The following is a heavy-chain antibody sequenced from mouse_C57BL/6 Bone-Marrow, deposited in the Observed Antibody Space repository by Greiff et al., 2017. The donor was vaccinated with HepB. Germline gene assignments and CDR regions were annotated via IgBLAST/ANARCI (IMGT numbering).Heavy chain of an antibody. D-gene: IGHD2-1*01. J-gene: IGHJ4*01. Sequence: VQLQQSGPGLVAPSQSLSITCTVSGFSLTSYGVDWVRQSPGKGLGWLGVIWGVGSTNYNSALKSRLSISKDNSKSQVFLKMNSLQTDDTAMYYCASWIYYGNLRRAMDYWGQGTSVTVSS. CDR2: IWGVGST. CDR3: ASWIYYGNLRRAMDY. CDR1: GFSLTSYG. V-gene: IGHV2-6*01.